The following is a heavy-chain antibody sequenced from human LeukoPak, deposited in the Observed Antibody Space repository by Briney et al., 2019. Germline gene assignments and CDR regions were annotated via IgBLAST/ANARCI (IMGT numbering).Heavy chain of an antibody. J-gene: IGHJ5*02. CDR3: ASGAEGYVFDP. V-gene: IGHV3-48*01. CDR2: ISSSSSTI. Sequence: GGSLRLSFAVSGFTFSRYSMNWVRPAPGKGLEWVSYISSSSSTIYYADSVKGRFTISRDNAKNSLYLQMNSLRAEDTAVYYCASGAEGYVFDPWGQGTLVTVSS. CDR1: GFTFSRYS. D-gene: IGHD5-24*01.